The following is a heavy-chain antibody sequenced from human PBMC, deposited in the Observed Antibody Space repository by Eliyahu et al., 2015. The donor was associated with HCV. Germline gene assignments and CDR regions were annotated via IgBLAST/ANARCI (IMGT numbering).Heavy chain of an antibody. CDR1: GFTFDXYA. CDR2: ISWNSGSI. Sequence: EVQLVESGGGLVQPGRSLRXSCAASGFTFDXYAMHWVRQAPGKGLEWVSGISWNSGSIGYADSVKGRFTISRDNAKNSLYLQMNSLRAEDTALYYCAKDIGGLLHAFDIWGQGTMVTVSS. D-gene: IGHD3-16*01. CDR3: AKDIGGLLHAFDI. V-gene: IGHV3-9*01. J-gene: IGHJ3*02.